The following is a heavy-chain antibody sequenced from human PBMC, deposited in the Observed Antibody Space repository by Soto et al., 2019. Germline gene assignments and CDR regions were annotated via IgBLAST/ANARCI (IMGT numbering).Heavy chain of an antibody. CDR2: MSGSGRNI. Sequence: QVQLVESGGGFVEPGGSLTLSCAASGFTFSDDYMSWVRQAPGKGLEWASYMSGSGRNIYYADAVKGRFTISRDNTMNLLYLHMNSLRAEDTAVYYCVRDVMTGPTQGGWGQGTLVTVSS. CDR1: GFTFSDDY. V-gene: IGHV3-11*01. D-gene: IGHD3-16*01. J-gene: IGHJ4*02. CDR3: VRDVMTGPTQGG.